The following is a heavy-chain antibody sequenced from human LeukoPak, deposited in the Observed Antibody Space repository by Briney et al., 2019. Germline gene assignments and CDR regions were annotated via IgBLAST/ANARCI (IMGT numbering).Heavy chain of an antibody. CDR3: ARSRDGYISTFDY. J-gene: IGHJ4*02. CDR2: IYYRGNT. Sequence: SETLSLTCTVSGGSINSSSFYWGSIRQPPGKGLEWIGSIYYRGNTYYNPSLKSRVTICVDTSKNQFSLKLSSVTAADTAVYYCARSRDGYISTFDYWGQGTLVTVSS. V-gene: IGHV4-39*01. CDR1: GGSINSSSFY. D-gene: IGHD5-24*01.